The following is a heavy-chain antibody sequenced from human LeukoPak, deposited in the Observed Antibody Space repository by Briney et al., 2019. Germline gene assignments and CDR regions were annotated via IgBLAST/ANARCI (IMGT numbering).Heavy chain of an antibody. CDR1: DYSISSGYY. D-gene: IGHD5-18*01. J-gene: IGHJ6*03. Sequence: PSETLSLTCTVSDYSISSGYYWGWIRQPPGKGLEWIGSMYYSGSTYYNPSLKSRVRVSVDTSKNQFSLKVTSVTAADTAVYYCARGEAEYRYGINYYYMDVWGKGTTVTVSS. CDR2: MYYSGST. V-gene: IGHV4-38-2*02. CDR3: ARGEAEYRYGINYYYMDV.